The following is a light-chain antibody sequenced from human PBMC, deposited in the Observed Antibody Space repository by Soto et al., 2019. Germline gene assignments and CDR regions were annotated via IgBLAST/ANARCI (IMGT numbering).Light chain of an antibody. V-gene: IGLV1-40*01. CDR3: QSYDSSLSGV. J-gene: IGLJ3*02. Sequence: QAVVTQPPSVSGAPGQRVTISCTGSSSNIGAGYDVHWYQQLPGTVPKLLIYGNSNRPSGVPDRFSGSKSGTSASLAITGIQAEDEADYYCQSYDSSLSGVFGRGTKLTVL. CDR1: SSNIGAGYD. CDR2: GNS.